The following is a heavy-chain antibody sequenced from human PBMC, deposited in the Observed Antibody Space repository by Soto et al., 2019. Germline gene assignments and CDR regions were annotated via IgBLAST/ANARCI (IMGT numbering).Heavy chain of an antibody. CDR1: GYTFTSSG. CDR2: ISAYMGNK. D-gene: IGHD2-2*01. CDR3: ARDVFQYQLLWGWFDP. V-gene: IGHV1-18*04. J-gene: IGHJ5*02. Sequence: QVQLVQSGAEVKKPGASVKVSCKAPGYTFTSSGISWVRQAPGQGLEWRGWISAYMGNKNNAQKLQGRVTMTTDTSTSTAYMELRSLRSDDTAVYYCARDVFQYQLLWGWFDPWGQGTLVTVSS.